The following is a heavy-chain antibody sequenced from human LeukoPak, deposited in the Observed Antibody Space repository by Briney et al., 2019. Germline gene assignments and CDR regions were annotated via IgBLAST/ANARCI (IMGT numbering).Heavy chain of an antibody. Sequence: PGRSLRLSCAASGFTFSGYGMHWVRQAPGKGLEWVAVISYDGSNKYYADSVKGRFTIAGDNSKNILYLQMNSLRADDTAVYYCVKDMHYDSSGYYGLQFDSWGQGTLVTVSS. CDR2: ISYDGSNK. CDR3: VKDMHYDSSGYYGLQFDS. D-gene: IGHD3-22*01. J-gene: IGHJ4*02. CDR1: GFTFSGYG. V-gene: IGHV3-30*18.